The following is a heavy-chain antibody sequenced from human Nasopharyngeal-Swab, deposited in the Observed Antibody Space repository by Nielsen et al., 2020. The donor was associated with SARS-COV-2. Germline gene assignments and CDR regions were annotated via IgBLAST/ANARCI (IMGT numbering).Heavy chain of an antibody. CDR2: ISGSGGST. J-gene: IGHJ4*02. D-gene: IGHD5-18*01. CDR3: AKSGYSYGCSGMPALDY. Sequence: GGSLRLSCAASGFTFSSYAMSWVRQAPGKGLEWVSAISGSGGSTYYADSVKGRFTISRDNSKNTLYLQMNSLRAEDTAVYYCAKSGYSYGCSGMPALDYWGQGTLVTVSS. CDR1: GFTFSSYA. V-gene: IGHV3-23*01.